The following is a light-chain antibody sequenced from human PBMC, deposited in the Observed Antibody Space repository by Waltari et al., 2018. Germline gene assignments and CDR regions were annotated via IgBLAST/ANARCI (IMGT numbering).Light chain of an antibody. CDR1: QSVLYNSNNKNY. Sequence: DIVMTQSPDSLAVSLGERATINCNSSQSVLYNSNNKNYLAWYQQKPGQPPKLLIYWASTRESGVPDRFSGSGSGTDFTLTISSLQAEDVAVYYCQQYYSIPPWTFGQGTKVEIK. V-gene: IGKV4-1*01. CDR3: QQYYSIPPWT. J-gene: IGKJ1*01. CDR2: WAS.